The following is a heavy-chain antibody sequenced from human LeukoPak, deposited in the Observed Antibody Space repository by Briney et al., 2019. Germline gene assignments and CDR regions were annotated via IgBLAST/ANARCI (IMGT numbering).Heavy chain of an antibody. J-gene: IGHJ3*02. V-gene: IGHV3-30*18. CDR3: AKDYDPFYYYDSSGRTGAFDI. CDR1: GFTFSSYG. CDR2: ISYDGSNK. D-gene: IGHD3-22*01. Sequence: QSGGSLRLSCAASGFTFSSYGMHWVRQAPGKGLEWVAVISYDGSNKYYADSVKGRFTISRDNSKNTLYLQMNSLRAEDTAVYYCAKDYDPFYYYDSSGRTGAFDIWGQGTMVTVSS.